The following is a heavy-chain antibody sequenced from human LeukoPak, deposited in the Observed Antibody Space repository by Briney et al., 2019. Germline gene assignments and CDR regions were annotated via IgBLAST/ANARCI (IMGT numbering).Heavy chain of an antibody. Sequence: GGSLRLSCAASGFTFSIYWMSWVRQAPGKGLEWVANIKQDGSEKYYVDSVEGRFTISRDNAKNSLYLQMNSLRAEDTAVYYCARVMVAATNWFDPWGQGTLVTVSS. CDR3: ARVMVAATNWFDP. J-gene: IGHJ5*02. CDR1: GFTFSIYW. D-gene: IGHD2-15*01. CDR2: IKQDGSEK. V-gene: IGHV3-7*01.